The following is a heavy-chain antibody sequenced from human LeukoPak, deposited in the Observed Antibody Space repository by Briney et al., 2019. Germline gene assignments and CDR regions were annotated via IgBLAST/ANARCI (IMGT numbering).Heavy chain of an antibody. CDR3: ARGKAVAGKLVDP. CDR1: GYTFTNYG. D-gene: IGHD6-19*01. V-gene: IGHV1-2*02. Sequence: ASVKVSCKASGYTFTNYGFSWVRQAPGQGLEWMGWINPNSGGTNYAQKFQGRVTMTRDTSISTAYMELSRLRSDDTAVYYCARGKAVAGKLVDPWGQGTLVTVSS. J-gene: IGHJ5*02. CDR2: INPNSGGT.